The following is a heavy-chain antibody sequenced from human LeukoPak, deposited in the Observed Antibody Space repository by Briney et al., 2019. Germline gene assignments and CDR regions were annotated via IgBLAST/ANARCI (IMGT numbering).Heavy chain of an antibody. CDR2: MNPNSGNT. Sequence: ASVKVSCKASGYTFTSYVINWVRQATGQGLEWMGWMNPNSGNTGYAQKFQGRVTITRNTSISTAYMELSSLRSEDTAVYYCARGPITIFWSYYYYMDVWGKGTTVTVSS. J-gene: IGHJ6*03. D-gene: IGHD3-9*01. CDR3: ARGPITIFWSYYYYMDV. CDR1: GYTFTSYV. V-gene: IGHV1-8*03.